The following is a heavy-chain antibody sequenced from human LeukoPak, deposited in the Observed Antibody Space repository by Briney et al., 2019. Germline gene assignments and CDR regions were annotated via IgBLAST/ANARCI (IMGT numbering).Heavy chain of an antibody. CDR1: GFTFSSYW. CDR2: IKQDGSEK. J-gene: IGHJ4*02. CDR3: ARVRGSGARAFDY. Sequence: GGSLRLSCAASGFTFSSYWMSWVRQAPGKGLEWVANIKQDGSEKYYVDSVKGRFTISRDNAKNSLYLQMNSLRAEDTAVYYCARVRGSGARAFDYWGQGTLVIVSS. D-gene: IGHD2-15*01. V-gene: IGHV3-7*01.